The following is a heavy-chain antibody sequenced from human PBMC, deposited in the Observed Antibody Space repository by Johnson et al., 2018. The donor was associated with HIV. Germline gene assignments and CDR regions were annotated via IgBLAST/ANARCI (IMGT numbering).Heavy chain of an antibody. J-gene: IGHJ3*02. D-gene: IGHD3-22*01. Sequence: QVQLVESGGGLVKPGGSLRLSCAASGFIFSDYYMSWIRQAPGKGLEWVSYISSSGNPIYYADSVKGRFTISRDNAKNTLFLQMNSLRAEDTAVYYCAIVVIRGDAFDIWGQGTMVTVSS. CDR3: AIVVIRGDAFDI. CDR1: GFIFSDYY. CDR2: ISSSGNPI. V-gene: IGHV3-11*04.